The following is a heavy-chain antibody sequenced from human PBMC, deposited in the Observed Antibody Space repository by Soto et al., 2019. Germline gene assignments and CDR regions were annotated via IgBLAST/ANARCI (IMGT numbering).Heavy chain of an antibody. J-gene: IGHJ4*02. CDR1: GFTFSSYA. V-gene: IGHV3-30-3*01. Sequence: QVQLVESGGGVVQPGRSLRLSCAASGFTFSSYAMHWVRQAPGKGLEWVAVISYDGSNKYYADSVKGRFTISRDNSKNPLYLQMNSLRADDTAVYYCARDRPYRDVDTAMDQFDYWGQGTLVTVSS. CDR2: ISYDGSNK. D-gene: IGHD5-18*01. CDR3: ARDRPYRDVDTAMDQFDY.